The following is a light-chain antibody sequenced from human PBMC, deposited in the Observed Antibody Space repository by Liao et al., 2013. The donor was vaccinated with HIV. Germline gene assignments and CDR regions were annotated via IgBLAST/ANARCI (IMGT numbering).Light chain of an antibody. CDR1: ALPKQY. V-gene: IGLV3-1*01. J-gene: IGLJ2*01. CDR2: QNR. Sequence: SYELTQPPSVSVSPGQTARITCSGDALPKQYAYWYQQKSGQSPVLVLYQNRKRPSEIPERFSGSNSGNTATLIITGAETVDEADYYCLAWDTTTAFFGGGTKLTVL. CDR3: LAWDTTTAF.